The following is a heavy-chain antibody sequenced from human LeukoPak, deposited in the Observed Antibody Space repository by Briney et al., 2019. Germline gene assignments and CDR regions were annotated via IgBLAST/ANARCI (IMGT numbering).Heavy chain of an antibody. CDR2: VYPGDSDT. Sequence: GESLKISSKVSGYSFTTYWIAWVRQMPGKGLEWMGNVYPGDSDTRYSPPFQGHVTISADKSTSTAHLQWSTLEASDTARYFCARAPYRGGTGMDLWGQGTTVTVSS. J-gene: IGHJ6*02. V-gene: IGHV5-51*01. CDR3: ARAPYRGGTGMDL. CDR1: GYSFTTYW. D-gene: IGHD1-1*01.